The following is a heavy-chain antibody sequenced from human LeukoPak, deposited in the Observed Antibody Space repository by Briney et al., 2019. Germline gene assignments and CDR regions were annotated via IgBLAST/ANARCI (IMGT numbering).Heavy chain of an antibody. J-gene: IGHJ4*02. CDR2: IYYSGST. Sequence: SETLSLTCTVSGGSISSYYWSWIRQPPGKGLEWIGYIYYSGSTNYNPSLKSRVTISVDTSKNQFSLKLSSVTAADTAVYYCAIVNVRGYYAYWGQGTLVTVSS. CDR3: AIVNVRGYYAY. CDR1: GGSISSYY. V-gene: IGHV4-59*01. D-gene: IGHD3-22*01.